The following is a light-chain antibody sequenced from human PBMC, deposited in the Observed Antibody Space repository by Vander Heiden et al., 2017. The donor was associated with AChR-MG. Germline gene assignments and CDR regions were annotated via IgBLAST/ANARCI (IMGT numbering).Light chain of an antibody. V-gene: IGLV3-19*01. CDR2: GKN. J-gene: IGLJ2*01. CDR1: SLRSYY. Sequence: SSELTQVPAVSVALGQTVRITCPGDSLRSYYASWYQQKPGQAPVLVIYGKNNRPSGIPDRFSGSSSGNTASLTIAGAQAEDEADYYCNSRDSSGNHLDVVFGGGTKLTVL. CDR3: NSRDSSGNHLDVV.